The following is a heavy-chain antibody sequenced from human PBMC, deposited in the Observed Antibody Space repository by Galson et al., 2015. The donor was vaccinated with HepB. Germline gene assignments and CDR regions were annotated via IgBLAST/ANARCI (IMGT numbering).Heavy chain of an antibody. CDR1: GGTFSSYA. CDR3: ARDLSSSATYYYYYGMDV. D-gene: IGHD6-6*01. V-gene: IGHV1-69*06. Sequence: SVKVSCKASGGTFSSYAISWVRQAPGQGLEWMRGIIPIFGTANYAQKFQGRVTITADKSTSTAYMELSSLRSEDTAVYYCARDLSSSATYYYYYGMDVWGQGTTVTVSS. CDR2: IIPIFGTA. J-gene: IGHJ6*02.